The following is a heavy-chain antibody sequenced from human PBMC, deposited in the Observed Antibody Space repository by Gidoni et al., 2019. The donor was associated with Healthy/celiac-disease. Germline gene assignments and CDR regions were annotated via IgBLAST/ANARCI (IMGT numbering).Heavy chain of an antibody. Sequence: QVQLQESGPGPVKLSQTLSLTCNVTGCSIMRGGYYWIWIRQHDGKGLEWIGYIYYSGCTYYNPSLKSRVTISVDTSKNQFSLKLSSVTAADTAVYYCARDSDYASPNDAFDIWGQGTMVTVSS. D-gene: IGHD4-17*01. CDR1: GCSIMRGGYY. CDR3: ARDSDYASPNDAFDI. V-gene: IGHV4-31*03. J-gene: IGHJ3*02. CDR2: IYYSGCT.